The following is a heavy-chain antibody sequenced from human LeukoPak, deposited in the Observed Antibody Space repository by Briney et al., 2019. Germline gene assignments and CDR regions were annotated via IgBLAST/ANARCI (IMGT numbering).Heavy chain of an antibody. CDR1: GFTVSSNY. D-gene: IGHD6-13*01. Sequence: GGSLRLSGAASGFTVSSNYMSWVRQAPGKGLETVSAIYCGGSRYYADAVKGRFTISRENSKNSLYLQMNSLRGGDTAVYYCARTLAAGTLYYYGMDVWGQGTTVTVSS. CDR2: IYCGGSR. J-gene: IGHJ6*02. V-gene: IGHV3-66*01. CDR3: ARTLAAGTLYYYGMDV.